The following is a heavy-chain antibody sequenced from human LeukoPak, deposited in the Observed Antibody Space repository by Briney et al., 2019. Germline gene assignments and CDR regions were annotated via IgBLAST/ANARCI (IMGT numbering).Heavy chain of an antibody. V-gene: IGHV3-23*01. CDR1: GFSFSSYA. J-gene: IGHJ4*02. CDR3: AKFFDILTGYFDS. CDR2: ISGGGGST. D-gene: IGHD3-9*01. Sequence: GGSLRLSCAPSGFSFSSYAMSWVRQSPGKGLEWVSAISGGGGSTHYADSVKGRFTISRDNSKNTLYLQMNSLRADDTAVYYCAKFFDILTGYFDSWGQGTLVTVSS.